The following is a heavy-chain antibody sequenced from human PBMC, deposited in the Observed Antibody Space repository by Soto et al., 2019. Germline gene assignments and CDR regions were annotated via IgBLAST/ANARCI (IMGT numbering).Heavy chain of an antibody. CDR1: GFTFSSYW. V-gene: IGHV3-7*03. CDR2: IKQDGSEK. Sequence: PGGALRLSCAASGFTFSSYWMSWVRQAPGKGLEWVANIKQDGSEKYYVDSVKGRFTISRDNAKNSLYLQMNSLRAEDTAVYYCASDRGYSSSWLRWFDPWGQGTLVPVSS. CDR3: ASDRGYSSSWLRWFDP. J-gene: IGHJ5*02. D-gene: IGHD6-13*01.